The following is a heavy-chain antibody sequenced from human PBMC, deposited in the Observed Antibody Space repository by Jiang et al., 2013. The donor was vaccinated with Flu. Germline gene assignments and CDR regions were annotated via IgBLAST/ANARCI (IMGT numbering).Heavy chain of an antibody. CDR3: ARLGVPWGYGAGDYYGMDV. D-gene: IGHD5-18*01. J-gene: IGHJ6*04. CDR2: IYYSGST. CDR1: GGSISSYY. Sequence: GSGLVKPSETLSLTCTVSGGSISSYYWSWIRQPPGKGLEWIGYIYYSGSTNYNPSLKSRVTISVDTSKNQLSLKLSSVTAADTAVYYCARLGVPWGYGAGDYYGMDVWGKGTTVTVSS. V-gene: IGHV4-59*08.